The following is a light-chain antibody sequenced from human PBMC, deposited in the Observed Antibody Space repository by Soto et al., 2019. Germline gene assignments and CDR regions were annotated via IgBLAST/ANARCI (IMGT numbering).Light chain of an antibody. CDR1: SSNIGSNP. V-gene: IGLV1-44*01. Sequence: QAVVTQPPSASGTPGQRVTISCSGSSSNIGSNPVNWYQQLPGTAPKPLIYSNNQRPSGVPDRFSGSKSGTSASLAISGLQSEDDGDYYCAAWDDRLNGRVVFGGGTKLTVL. CDR3: AAWDDRLNGRVV. J-gene: IGLJ2*01. CDR2: SNN.